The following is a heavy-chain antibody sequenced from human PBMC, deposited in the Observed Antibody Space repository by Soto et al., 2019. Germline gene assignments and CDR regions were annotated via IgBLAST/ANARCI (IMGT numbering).Heavy chain of an antibody. CDR2: IYHSGST. D-gene: IGHD4-17*01. J-gene: IGHJ2*01. CDR3: ARDGRSATVTTVGWYFDL. Sequence: SSETLSLTCAVSGGSISSSNWWSWVRQPPGKGLEWIGEIYHSGSTNYNPSLKSRVTISVDKSKNQFSLKLSSVTAADTAVYYCARDGRSATVTTVGWYFDLWGRGTLVTVSS. V-gene: IGHV4-4*02. CDR1: GGSISSSNW.